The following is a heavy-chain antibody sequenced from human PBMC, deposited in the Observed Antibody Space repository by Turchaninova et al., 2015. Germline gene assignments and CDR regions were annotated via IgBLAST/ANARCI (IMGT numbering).Heavy chain of an antibody. J-gene: IGHJ4*02. CDR3: ARHPRSGTFDY. CDR2: IYHSGTT. CDR1: GFSISSVSF. V-gene: IGHV4-38-2*01. Sequence: QVQLQESGPGLVKPSETLSLTCAVSGFSISSVSFWGWIRPPPGKGLEWLGTIYHSGTTYYNPSLKSRLTISVDTSKNQFSLELSSVTAADTAVYYCARHPRSGTFDYWGQGTLVTVSS. D-gene: IGHD1-26*01.